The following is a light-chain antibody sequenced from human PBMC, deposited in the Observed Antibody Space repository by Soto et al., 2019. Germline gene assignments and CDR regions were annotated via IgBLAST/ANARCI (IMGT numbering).Light chain of an antibody. CDR3: QQYNNWPPLT. V-gene: IGKV3D-15*01. CDR2: HTS. CDR1: QSVGGS. J-gene: IGKJ4*01. Sequence: ETVLTQSPGTLSLSPVERATLSGMASQSVGGSLAWYQQRPGQAPRLLVYHTSNRATGIPDRFSGSGSGTEFTLTISSLQSEDFAVYYCQQYNNWPPLTFGGGTKVDIK.